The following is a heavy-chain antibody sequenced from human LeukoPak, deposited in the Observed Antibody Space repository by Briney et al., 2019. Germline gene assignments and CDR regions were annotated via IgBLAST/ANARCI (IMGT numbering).Heavy chain of an antibody. D-gene: IGHD1-26*01. Sequence: GASVKVCCKASGYTFTSYYMHWVRQAPGQGLEWMGIINPSGGSTSYAQKFQGRVTMTRDTSTSTVYMELSSLRSEDTAVYYCARREPAPYFDYWGQGTLVTVSS. V-gene: IGHV1-46*01. CDR2: INPSGGST. CDR1: GYTFTSYY. CDR3: ARREPAPYFDY. J-gene: IGHJ4*02.